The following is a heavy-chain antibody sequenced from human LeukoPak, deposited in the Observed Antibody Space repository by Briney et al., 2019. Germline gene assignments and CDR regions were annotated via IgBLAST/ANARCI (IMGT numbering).Heavy chain of an antibody. Sequence: SQTLSLTCTVSGGSISSGDYYWSWIRQPPGKGLEWIGYIYYSGSTYYNPSLKSRVTISVDTSKNQFSLKLSSVTAPDTAVYYCARGIYPYYDYGDYSRSVEPDAFDIWGQGTMVTVSS. J-gene: IGHJ3*02. V-gene: IGHV4-30-4*01. CDR2: IYYSGST. CDR1: GGSISSGDYY. D-gene: IGHD4-17*01. CDR3: ARGIYPYYDYGDYSRSVEPDAFDI.